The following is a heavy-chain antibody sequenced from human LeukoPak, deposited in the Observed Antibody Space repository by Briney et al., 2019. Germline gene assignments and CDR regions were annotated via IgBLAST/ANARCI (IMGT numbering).Heavy chain of an antibody. D-gene: IGHD1-26*01. Sequence: GGSLRLSCAASGFTFSSYAMSWVRQAPGKGLEWVAAISGSGGSTYYADSVKGRFTISRDNSKKTLYLQMNSLRPEDTAVYYCAKGPYSGSYYALFYWGQGTLVTVSS. V-gene: IGHV3-23*01. CDR1: GFTFSSYA. CDR2: ISGSGGST. J-gene: IGHJ4*02. CDR3: AKGPYSGSYYALFY.